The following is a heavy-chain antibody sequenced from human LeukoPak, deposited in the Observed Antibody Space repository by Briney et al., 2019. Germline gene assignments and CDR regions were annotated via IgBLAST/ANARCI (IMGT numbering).Heavy chain of an antibody. D-gene: IGHD3-10*01. CDR2: INHSGST. CDR3: ARGPDVSLWFGELYNWFDP. Sequence: SETLSLTCAVYGGSFSGYYWSWIRQPPGKGLEWIGEINHSGSTNYNPSLKSRVTISVDTSKNQFSLKLSSVTAADTAVYYCARGPDVSLWFGELYNWFDPWGQGTLVTVSS. CDR1: GGSFSGYY. J-gene: IGHJ5*02. V-gene: IGHV4-34*01.